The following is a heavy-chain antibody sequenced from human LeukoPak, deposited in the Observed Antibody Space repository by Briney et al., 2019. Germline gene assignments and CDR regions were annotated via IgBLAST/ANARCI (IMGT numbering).Heavy chain of an antibody. CDR3: ARVSGSYFDY. D-gene: IGHD1-26*01. CDR2: INHSGST. V-gene: IGHV4-34*01. Sequence: XWXRQPXXXXLEWIGEINHSGSTNYNPSLKSRVTISVDTSKNQFSLKLSSVTAADTAVYYCARVSGSYFDYWGQGTLVTVSS. J-gene: IGHJ4*02.